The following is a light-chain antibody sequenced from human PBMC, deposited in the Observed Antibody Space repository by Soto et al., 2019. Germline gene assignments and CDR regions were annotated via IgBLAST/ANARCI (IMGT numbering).Light chain of an antibody. J-gene: IGKJ2*01. CDR3: QQYDNLPYT. V-gene: IGKV1-33*01. CDR2: DAS. Sequence: DTQMTQSPYSLSASVGDRVTITCQASEDIGDHLNWYRQTPGKAPNLLIYDASNLETGVPSRFSGGGSGTDFTFTISSLQPEDFATYYCQQYDNLPYTLGQGTKLEI. CDR1: EDIGDH.